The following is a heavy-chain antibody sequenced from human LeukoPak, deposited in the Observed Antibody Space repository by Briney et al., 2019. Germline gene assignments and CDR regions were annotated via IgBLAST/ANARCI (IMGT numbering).Heavy chain of an antibody. CDR1: GGSISSSSYY. Sequence: SETLSLTCTVSGGSISSSSYYWGWIRQPPGKGLEWIGSIYYSGSTYYNPSLKSRVTISVDTSKNQFSLNVSSVTAADTAVYYCARVLPYSSGWGVDYWGQGTLVTVSS. V-gene: IGHV4-39*07. D-gene: IGHD6-19*01. J-gene: IGHJ4*02. CDR2: IYYSGST. CDR3: ARVLPYSSGWGVDY.